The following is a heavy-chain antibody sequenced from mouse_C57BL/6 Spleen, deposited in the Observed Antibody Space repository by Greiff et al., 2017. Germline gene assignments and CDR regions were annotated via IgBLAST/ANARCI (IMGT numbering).Heavy chain of an antibody. Sequence: QVQLQQPGAELVKPGASVKMSCKASGYTFTSYWITWVKQRPGQGLEWIGDIYPGSGSTNYNEKFKSKATLTVDTSSSTAYMQLSSQTSEDSAVYYCARSNYDGLDAMDYWGQGTSVTVSS. CDR3: ARSNYDGLDAMDY. J-gene: IGHJ4*01. CDR1: GYTFTSYW. D-gene: IGHD2-5*01. CDR2: IYPGSGST. V-gene: IGHV1-55*01.